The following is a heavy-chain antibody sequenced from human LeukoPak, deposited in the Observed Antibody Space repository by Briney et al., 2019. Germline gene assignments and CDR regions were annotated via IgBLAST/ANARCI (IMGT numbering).Heavy chain of an antibody. Sequence: PSETLSLTCTVSGGSISSYYWSWIRQPAGKGLEWIGRIYNSGSTTYNPSLKSRVTMSVDTSKNQFSLKVNSVTAADTAVYYCARVYDSGSQAYFYYMDVWGKGTTVTISS. V-gene: IGHV4-4*07. CDR2: IYNSGST. CDR1: GGSISSYY. CDR3: ARVYDSGSQAYFYYMDV. D-gene: IGHD3-10*01. J-gene: IGHJ6*03.